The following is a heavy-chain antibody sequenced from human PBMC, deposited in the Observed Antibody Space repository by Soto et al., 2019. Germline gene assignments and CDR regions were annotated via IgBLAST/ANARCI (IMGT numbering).Heavy chain of an antibody. CDR2: IIPIFGTA. CDR3: ARGRVDTAMVTQAEANLFDY. Sequence: VKVSCKASGGTFSSYAISWVRQAPGQGLEWMGGIIPIFGTANYAQKFQGRVTITADESTSTAYMELSSLRSEDTAVYYCARGRVDTAMVTQAEANLFDYWGQGTLVTVSS. D-gene: IGHD5-18*01. J-gene: IGHJ4*02. V-gene: IGHV1-69*01. CDR1: GGTFSSYA.